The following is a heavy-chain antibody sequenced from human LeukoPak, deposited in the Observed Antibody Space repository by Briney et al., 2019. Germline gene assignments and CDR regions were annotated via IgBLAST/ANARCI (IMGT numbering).Heavy chain of an antibody. J-gene: IGHJ4*02. CDR2: IYTSGST. Sequence: SQTLSLTCTVSGGSIGSGSYYWSWIRQPAGKGLEWIGRIYTSGSTNYNPSLKSRVTISVDTSKNQFSLKLSSVTAADTAVYYCARESWDCSGGSCYTWIWGQGTLVTVSS. CDR3: ARESWDCSGGSCYTWI. D-gene: IGHD2-15*01. CDR1: GGSIGSGSYY. V-gene: IGHV4-61*02.